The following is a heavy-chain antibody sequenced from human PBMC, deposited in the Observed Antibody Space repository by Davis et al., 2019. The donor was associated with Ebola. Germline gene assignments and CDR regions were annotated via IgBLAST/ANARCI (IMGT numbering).Heavy chain of an antibody. D-gene: IGHD3-3*01. Sequence: ASVKVSCKTSEDTFTSHYIHCVRQAPRQGLEWMGIINPSAGNTNYAQKSQGRVTITGDTSTNTLYMELSGLTPEDTAVYYCARGAGVGLGLVNTDWFDPWGQGTRVTVST. V-gene: IGHV1-46*01. J-gene: IGHJ5*02. CDR1: EDTFTSHY. CDR2: INPSAGNT. CDR3: ARGAGVGLGLVNTDWFDP.